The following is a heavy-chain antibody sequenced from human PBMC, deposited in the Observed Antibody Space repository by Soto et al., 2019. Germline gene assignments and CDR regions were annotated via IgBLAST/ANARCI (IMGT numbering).Heavy chain of an antibody. CDR3: VRTSLVVAAATREDY. D-gene: IGHD2-15*01. V-gene: IGHV3-74*01. J-gene: IGHJ4*02. Sequence: GGSLRLSCAASGVTFSSYWMHWVRQAPGKGLVWVSRINSDGSSTSYAGSVKGRFTISRDNAKNTLYLQMNSLRAEDTAVYYCVRTSLVVAAATREDYWGQGTLVTVSS. CDR1: GVTFSSYW. CDR2: INSDGSST.